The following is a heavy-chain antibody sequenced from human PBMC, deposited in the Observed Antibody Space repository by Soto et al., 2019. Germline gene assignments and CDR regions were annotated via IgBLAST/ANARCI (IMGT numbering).Heavy chain of an antibody. V-gene: IGHV3-23*01. CDR3: ALDRPNYFGSGGGYYKSGGDH. CDR1: GFTFRIYA. CDR2: ITGNGDTT. J-gene: IGHJ5*02. D-gene: IGHD3-10*01. Sequence: EVQLLESGGGLVQPGGSLRLSCAASGFTFRIYAMSWVRQAPGRVLEWVSSITGNGDTTYYPDSVKGRFTISRDNSKSTLFLQMNSLRVEDTAVYFCALDRPNYFGSGGGYYKSGGDHWGQGILVTVSS.